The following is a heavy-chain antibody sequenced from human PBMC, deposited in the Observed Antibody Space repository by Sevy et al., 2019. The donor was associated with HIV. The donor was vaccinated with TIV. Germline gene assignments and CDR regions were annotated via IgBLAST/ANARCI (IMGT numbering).Heavy chain of an antibody. V-gene: IGHV1-18*01. J-gene: IGHJ4*02. CDR2: ISAYNGNT. D-gene: IGHD2-15*01. Sequence: ASVKVSCKASGYTFTSYGISWVRQAPGQGLEWMVWISAYNGNTNYPQKLQGRVTMTTDTSTSTAYMELRSLRSEDTAVYYCARLGYCSGCSCYWGAYYFDYWGQGTLVTVSS. CDR3: ARLGYCSGCSCYWGAYYFDY. CDR1: GYTFTSYG.